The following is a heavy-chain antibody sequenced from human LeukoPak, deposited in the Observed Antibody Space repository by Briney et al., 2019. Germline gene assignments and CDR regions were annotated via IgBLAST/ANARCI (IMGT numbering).Heavy chain of an antibody. CDR2: IKSDGTT. CDR3: AGLRRGY. J-gene: IGHJ4*02. CDR1: GLTVSSNH. V-gene: IGHV3-53*01. Sequence: PGGSLRLSCAASGLTVSSNHMSWVRQAPGKGLEWVSLIKSDGTTEYADSVKGRFTISRDNSKNTLFLQMNSLRVEDTAVYYCAGLRRGYWGRGTPVTVSS.